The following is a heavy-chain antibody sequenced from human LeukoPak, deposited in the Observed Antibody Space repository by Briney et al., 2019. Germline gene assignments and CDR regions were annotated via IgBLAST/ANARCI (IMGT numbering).Heavy chain of an antibody. D-gene: IGHD2-2*01. CDR2: IIPIFGTA. V-gene: IGHV1-69*05. CDR1: GGTFSSYA. Sequence: GASVKVSCKASGGTFSSYAISWVRQAPGQGLEWMGGIIPIFGTANYAQKFQGRVTITTDESTSTAYMELSSLRSEDTAVYYCASGRCSSTSCYNLFDPWGQGTLVTVSS. CDR3: ASGRCSSTSCYNLFDP. J-gene: IGHJ5*02.